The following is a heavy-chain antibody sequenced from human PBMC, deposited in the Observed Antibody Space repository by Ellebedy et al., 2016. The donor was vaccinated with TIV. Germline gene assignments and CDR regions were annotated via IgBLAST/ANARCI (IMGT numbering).Heavy chain of an antibody. CDR2: ISGRGGGT. Sequence: GESLKISCAASGFPFSSYAMSWVRQAPGKGLDWVSEISGRGGGTYYADSVKGRFTISRDNAKNSLYLQMNSLRAEDTAVYYCARGRRYDSSGYYYNYWGQGTLVTVSS. J-gene: IGHJ4*02. D-gene: IGHD3-22*01. CDR3: ARGRRYDSSGYYYNY. V-gene: IGHV3-23*01. CDR1: GFPFSSYA.